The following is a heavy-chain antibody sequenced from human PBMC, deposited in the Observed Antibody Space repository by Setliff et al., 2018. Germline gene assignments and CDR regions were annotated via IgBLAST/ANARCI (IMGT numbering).Heavy chain of an antibody. CDR2: ISYDASNK. CDR3: ARLVDYYYYYMDV. Sequence: GGSLRLSCAASGFTFSNYAMHWVRQAPGKGLEWVALISYDASNKYYADSVKGRFTISRDNAKNSLYPQMNSLRAEDTAVYYCARLVDYYYYYMDVWGKGTTVTVSS. J-gene: IGHJ6*03. D-gene: IGHD1-26*01. V-gene: IGHV3-30*07. CDR1: GFTFSNYA.